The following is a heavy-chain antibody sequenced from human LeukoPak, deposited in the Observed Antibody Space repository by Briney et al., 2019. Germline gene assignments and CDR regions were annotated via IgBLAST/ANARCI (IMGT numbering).Heavy chain of an antibody. Sequence: PSETLSLTCTVSGGSFSNYYWSWVRQSPGKGLEWIGYIYYSGSTNYNPSLKSRVTISLDSSKNHFPLSLSSVTAADTAVYYCARDAGAAAAFYYFDFWGQGTLVTVSS. J-gene: IGHJ4*02. CDR2: IYYSGST. D-gene: IGHD6-13*01. CDR3: ARDAGAAAAFYYFDF. CDR1: GGSFSNYY. V-gene: IGHV4-59*12.